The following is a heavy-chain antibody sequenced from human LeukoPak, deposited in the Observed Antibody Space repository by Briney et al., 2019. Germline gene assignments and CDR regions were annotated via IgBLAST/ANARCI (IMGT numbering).Heavy chain of an antibody. CDR2: IYNTGST. J-gene: IGHJ4*02. CDR1: GLTVSDNH. D-gene: IGHD6-13*01. V-gene: IGHV3-53*01. Sequence: GGSLRLSCAAFGLTVSDNHMSWVRQAPGKGLEWLSVIYNTGSTYYPDSVRGRFTISRDNSKNTLYLQMNSLRAEDTAVYYCARLVAAAGTHWGQGTLVTVSS. CDR3: ARLVAAAGTH.